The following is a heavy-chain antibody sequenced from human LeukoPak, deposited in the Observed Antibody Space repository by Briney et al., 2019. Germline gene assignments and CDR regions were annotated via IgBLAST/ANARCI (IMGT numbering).Heavy chain of an antibody. J-gene: IGHJ3*02. CDR3: ARELLLGDAFDI. CDR2: ISSSSSYI. V-gene: IGHV3-21*01. Sequence: GGSLRLSCAASGFTFSSYSMNWVRQAPGKGLEWVSSISSSSSYIYYADSVKGRFTISRDNAKNSLYLQMNSLRAEDTAVYYCARELLLGDAFDIWGQGTMVTGSS. D-gene: IGHD3-10*01. CDR1: GFTFSSYS.